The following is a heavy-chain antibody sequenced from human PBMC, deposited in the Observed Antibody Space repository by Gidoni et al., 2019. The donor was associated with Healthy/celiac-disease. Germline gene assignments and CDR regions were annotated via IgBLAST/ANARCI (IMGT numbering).Heavy chain of an antibody. V-gene: IGHV3-13*01. Sequence: EVQLVESGGGLVQPGGSLRLSCAASGFTFSSYDMHWVRQATGKGLEWVSAIGTAGDTYYPGSVKGRFTISRENAKNSLYLQMNSLRAGDTAVYYCARGNPRTGAFDYWGQGTLVTVSS. D-gene: IGHD7-27*01. CDR3: ARGNPRTGAFDY. J-gene: IGHJ4*02. CDR2: IGTAGDT. CDR1: GFTFSSYD.